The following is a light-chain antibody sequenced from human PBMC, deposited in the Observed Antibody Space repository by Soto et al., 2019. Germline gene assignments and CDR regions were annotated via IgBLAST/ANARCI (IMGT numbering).Light chain of an antibody. CDR3: QQYNNWPFS. J-gene: IGKJ5*01. Sequence: EIVMTQSPASLSVSPGERVTLSCRAGQGVTTNFAWYQQKSGQSPRLLIYDVSTRATGVPARFSGTGSETDFTLTISGLQSEDSAVYFCQQYNNWPFSFGQGTRLEFK. V-gene: IGKV3-15*01. CDR1: QGVTTN. CDR2: DVS.